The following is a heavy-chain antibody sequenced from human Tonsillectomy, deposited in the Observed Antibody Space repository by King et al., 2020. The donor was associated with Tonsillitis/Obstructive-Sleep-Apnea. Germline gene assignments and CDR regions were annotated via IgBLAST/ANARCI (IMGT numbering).Heavy chain of an antibody. Sequence: VQLQQWGAGLLKPSETLSLTCAVYGGSFSGYYWSWIRQPPGKGLEWIGEISHSGSTNYNPSLKSRVTISVDTSKNQFSLKLSSVTAADTAVYYCARGEGTTVTSFDYWGQGTLVTVSS. CDR2: ISHSGST. CDR1: GGSFSGYY. D-gene: IGHD4-17*01. J-gene: IGHJ4*02. V-gene: IGHV4-34*01. CDR3: ARGEGTTVTSFDY.